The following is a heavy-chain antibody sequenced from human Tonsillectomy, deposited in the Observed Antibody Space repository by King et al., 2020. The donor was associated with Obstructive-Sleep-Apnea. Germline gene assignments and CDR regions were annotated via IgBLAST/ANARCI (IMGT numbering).Heavy chain of an antibody. J-gene: IGHJ4*02. CDR3: TKVNSSGWYDY. Sequence: VQLVESGGGLVQPGGSLKLSCAASGFTFSGSGMHWVRQASGKGLEGVGRIRSKANSYATAYAASVKGRFTISRDDSKNTAYLQMNSLKTEDTAVYYCTKVNSSGWYDYWGQGTLVTVSS. CDR1: GFTFSGSG. D-gene: IGHD6-19*01. V-gene: IGHV3-73*01. CDR2: IRSKANSYAT.